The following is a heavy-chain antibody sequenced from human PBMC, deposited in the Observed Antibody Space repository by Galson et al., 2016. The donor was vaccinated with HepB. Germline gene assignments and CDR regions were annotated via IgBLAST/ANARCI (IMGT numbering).Heavy chain of an antibody. J-gene: IGHJ4*02. CDR2: IKQDGTEK. CDR1: AFTFRSFW. Sequence: SLRLSCAASAFTFRSFWMSWVRQAPGKGLEWVANIKQDGTEKYCMDSVKGRFTISRDNAKNSLYLQMNSLRADDTAVYYCARDRGYSGWSYFDYWGQGTLVTVSS. D-gene: IGHD6-19*01. CDR3: ARDRGYSGWSYFDY. V-gene: IGHV3-7*03.